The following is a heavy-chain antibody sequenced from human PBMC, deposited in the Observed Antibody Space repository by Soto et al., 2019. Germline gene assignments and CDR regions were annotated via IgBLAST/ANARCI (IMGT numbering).Heavy chain of an antibody. V-gene: IGHV1-2*02. J-gene: IGHJ4*02. CDR2: INPNSGGT. Sequence: ASVKVSCKASGYTFSDYYIHWVRQAPGQGLEWMGWINPNSGGTRYAPKFQGGVTMTRDTSITTAYMELSRLRSGDTAVYYCARELATAKQEGVVYWCPGPLVTVST. D-gene: IGHD1-1*01. CDR1: GYTFSDYY. CDR3: ARELATAKQEGVVY.